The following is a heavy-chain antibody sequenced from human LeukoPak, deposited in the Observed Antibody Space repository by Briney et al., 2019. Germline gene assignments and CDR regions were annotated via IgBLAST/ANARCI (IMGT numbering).Heavy chain of an antibody. D-gene: IGHD3-16*01. CDR2: FDPEDGET. J-gene: IGHJ4*02. V-gene: IGHV1-24*01. CDR1: GYTLTELS. Sequence: GATVNVSCKVSGYTLTELSMHWVRQAPGKGLEWMGGFDPEDGETIYAQKFQGRVTMTEDTSTDTAYMELSSLRSEDTAVYYCATDPITGPEYGTRGYWGQGTLVTVSS. CDR3: ATDPITGPEYGTRGY.